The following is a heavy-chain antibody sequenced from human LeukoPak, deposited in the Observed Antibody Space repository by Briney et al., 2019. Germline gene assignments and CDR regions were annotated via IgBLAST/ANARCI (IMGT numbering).Heavy chain of an antibody. CDR3: ARDFIHVYCYDSSGYVRGAFDI. CDR2: INSNSGGT. Sequence: GASVKVSCKASGYTFTGYYLHWVRQAPGQGLEWMGWINSNSGGTKSTQKFQGRVTMTRDTSISTAYMELSRLRSDDTAVYYCARDFIHVYCYDSSGYVRGAFDIWGQGTMVTVSS. CDR1: GYTFTGYY. V-gene: IGHV1-2*02. D-gene: IGHD3-22*01. J-gene: IGHJ3*02.